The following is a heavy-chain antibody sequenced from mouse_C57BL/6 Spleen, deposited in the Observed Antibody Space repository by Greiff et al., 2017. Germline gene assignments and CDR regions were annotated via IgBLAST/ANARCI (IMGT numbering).Heavy chain of an antibody. V-gene: IGHV1-80*01. CDR1: GYAFSSYW. CDR2: IYPGDGDT. J-gene: IGHJ4*01. CDR3: ARVNHYAMDY. Sequence: QVQLVESGAELVKPGASVKISCKASGYAFSSYWMNWVKQRPGKGLEWIGQIYPGDGDTNYNGKFKGKATLTADKSSSTAYMQLSSLTSEDSAVYFCARVNHYAMDYWGQGTSVTVSS.